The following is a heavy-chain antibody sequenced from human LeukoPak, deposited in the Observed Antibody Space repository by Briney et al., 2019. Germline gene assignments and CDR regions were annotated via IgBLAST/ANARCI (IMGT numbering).Heavy chain of an antibody. CDR2: MSSSGGST. D-gene: IGHD2-8*02. CDR1: GFTPSSDA. V-gene: IGHV3-64*01. Sequence: GGSLRPSCAASGFTPSSDAAHWVRQVPGKGLEYVSAMSSSGGSTYYANSVKGRFTISRDNSKNTLYLQMGSLRTEDMAIYYCARGPDVVLVSHWSFFDYWGQGTLVTVSS. J-gene: IGHJ4*02. CDR3: ARGPDVVLVSHWSFFDY.